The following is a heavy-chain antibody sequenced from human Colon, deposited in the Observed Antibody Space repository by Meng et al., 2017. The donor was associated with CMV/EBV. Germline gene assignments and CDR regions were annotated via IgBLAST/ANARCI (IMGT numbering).Heavy chain of an antibody. CDR3: ARGYGTNLYHYGMDV. CDR2: MNPDSGDT. D-gene: IGHD4/OR15-4a*01. CDR1: GYTLTSYD. V-gene: IGHV1-8*01. J-gene: IGHJ6*02. Sequence: ASVKVSCKASGYTLTSYDINWVRQATGQGLEWMGWMNPDSGDTGYAQKFQGRVTMTRDTSISTAYMELSSLGSEDTAVHYCARGYGTNLYHYGMDVWGQGTTVTVSS.